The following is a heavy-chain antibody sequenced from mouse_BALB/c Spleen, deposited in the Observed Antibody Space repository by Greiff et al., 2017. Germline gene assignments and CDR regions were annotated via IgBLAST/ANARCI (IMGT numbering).Heavy chain of an antibody. J-gene: IGHJ3*01. V-gene: IGHV14-3*02. CDR3: ARGGWFAY. Sequence: VQLQQSGAELVKPGASVKLSCTASGFTFTDSYMHWVKQRPEQGLEWIGRIDPANGNTKYDPKFQGKATITADTSSNTAYLQLSSLTSEDTAVYYGARGGWFAYWGQGTLVTVSA. CDR2: IDPANGNT. CDR1: GFTFTDSY.